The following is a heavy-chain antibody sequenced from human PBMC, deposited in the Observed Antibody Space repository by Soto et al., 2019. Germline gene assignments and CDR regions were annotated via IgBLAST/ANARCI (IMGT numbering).Heavy chain of an antibody. V-gene: IGHV3-30*18. J-gene: IGHJ4*02. CDR1: GFTFSSYG. Sequence: PGGSLRLSCAASGFTFSSYGMHWVRQAPGKGLEWVAVISYDGSNKYYADSVKGRFTISRDNSKNTLYLQMNSLRAEDTAVYYCAKDTSLDYWGQGTLVTVSS. CDR3: AKDTSLDY. CDR2: ISYDGSNK.